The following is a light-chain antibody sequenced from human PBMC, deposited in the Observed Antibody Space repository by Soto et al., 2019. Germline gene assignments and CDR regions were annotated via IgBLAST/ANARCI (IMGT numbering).Light chain of an antibody. CDR3: QQYVTSSPRT. V-gene: IGKV3-20*01. Sequence: EIVLTQSPCTLSLSPGERATLSCRASQSVSRDFLAWYQQKPGQAPRLLIYAASSRATGIPDRFSGSGSGTDFTLTITRLEPEDFAVYYCQQYVTSSPRTFGQGTKVDIK. J-gene: IGKJ1*01. CDR2: AAS. CDR1: QSVSRDF.